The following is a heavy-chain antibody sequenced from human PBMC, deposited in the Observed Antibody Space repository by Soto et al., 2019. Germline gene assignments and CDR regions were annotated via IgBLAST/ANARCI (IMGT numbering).Heavy chain of an antibody. V-gene: IGHV1-3*01. CDR1: GYTFTSYA. Sequence: ASVKVSCKASGYTFTSYAMHWVRQAPGQRLEWMGWINAGNGNTKYSQKFQGRVTITRDTSASTAYMELSSPRSEDTAVYYCAREGDGDYIYYYYYMDVWGKGTTVTVSS. CDR2: INAGNGNT. J-gene: IGHJ6*03. CDR3: AREGDGDYIYYYYYMDV. D-gene: IGHD4-17*01.